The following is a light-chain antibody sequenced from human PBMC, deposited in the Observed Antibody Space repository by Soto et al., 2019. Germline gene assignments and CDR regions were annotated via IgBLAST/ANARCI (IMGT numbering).Light chain of an antibody. Sequence: EIVLTQSRDILSLSPGERATLSCRASQSVSSNLAWYQQKPGQAPRLLIYDASSRATGIPARFSGSGSGTEFTLTISSLQSEDFAVYYCQQYNNWPLTFGGGTKVDIK. J-gene: IGKJ4*01. CDR2: DAS. CDR1: QSVSSN. CDR3: QQYNNWPLT. V-gene: IGKV3D-15*01.